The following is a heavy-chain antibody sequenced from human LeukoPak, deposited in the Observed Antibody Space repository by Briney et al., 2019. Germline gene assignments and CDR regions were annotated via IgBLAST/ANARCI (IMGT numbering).Heavy chain of an antibody. CDR2: MNPNSGNT. CDR1: GYTFTSYD. D-gene: IGHD2-21*01. V-gene: IGHV1-8*01. CDR3: ARRSLKLWRNELSLRY. J-gene: IGHJ4*02. Sequence: ASAKVSCKASGYTFTSYDINWVRQATGQGLEWMGWMNPNSGNTGYAQKFQGRVTMTRNTSISTAYMELSSLRSEDTAVYYCARRSLKLWRNELSLRYWGQGTLVTVSS.